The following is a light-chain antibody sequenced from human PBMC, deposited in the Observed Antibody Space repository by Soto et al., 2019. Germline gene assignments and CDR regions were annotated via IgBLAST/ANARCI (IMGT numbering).Light chain of an antibody. CDR2: DVT. Sequence: QSALTQPASVSGSPGQSITISCTGTSSDVGAYNYVSWYQQHPGKAPKLMIYDVTNRPSGVSNRFSGYKSGYTASLTISGLKAEDEADYYCSSYTTSSTYVFGTGTKVTVL. V-gene: IGLV2-14*03. CDR1: SSDVGAYNY. CDR3: SSYTTSSTYV. J-gene: IGLJ1*01.